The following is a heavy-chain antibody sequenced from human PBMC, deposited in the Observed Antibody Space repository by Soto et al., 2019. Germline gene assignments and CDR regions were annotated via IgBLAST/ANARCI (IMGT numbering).Heavy chain of an antibody. J-gene: IGHJ4*02. CDR3: ARRNDFDILTGHPLASYYFDY. Sequence: GESLKISCKGSGFKFTTYWIGWVRQMPGKGLEWMGIIFPGDSDTKYSPSFQGQVTISVDKSITTAYLQWSSLKASDTAMYYCARRNDFDILTGHPLASYYFDYWGQGTLVTVPQ. CDR1: GFKFTTYW. D-gene: IGHD3-9*01. V-gene: IGHV5-51*01. CDR2: IFPGDSDT.